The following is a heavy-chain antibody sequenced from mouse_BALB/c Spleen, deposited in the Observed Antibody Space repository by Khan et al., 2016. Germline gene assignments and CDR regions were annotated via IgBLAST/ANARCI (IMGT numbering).Heavy chain of an antibody. D-gene: IGHD6-1*01. J-gene: IGHJ4*01. CDR1: GYAFTNYG. CDR2: IKTYTGEA. Sequence: QIQLVQSGPELKKPGETVKISCKASGYAFTNYGMNWVKQAPGKGLKWMGWIKTYTGEATYADDFKGRFAFSLETSASTAYLQINNLKNEDMATYFCARRRQLDLSYAMDYWGQGTSVTVSS. CDR3: ARRRQLDLSYAMDY. V-gene: IGHV9-1*02.